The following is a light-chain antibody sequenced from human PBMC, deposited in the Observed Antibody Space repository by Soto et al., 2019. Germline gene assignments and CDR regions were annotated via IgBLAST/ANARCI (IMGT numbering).Light chain of an antibody. CDR1: SSDVGGSNY. CDR3: SSYTSSNSNV. Sequence: QSVLTQPASVSGSPGQSITISCTGTSSDVGGSNYVSWYQQLPGKAPKPMVSDVSNRPSGVSNRFSGSKSGNTASLTISGLQAEDEADYYCSSYTSSNSNVFGTGTKVTVL. J-gene: IGLJ1*01. V-gene: IGLV2-14*03. CDR2: DVS.